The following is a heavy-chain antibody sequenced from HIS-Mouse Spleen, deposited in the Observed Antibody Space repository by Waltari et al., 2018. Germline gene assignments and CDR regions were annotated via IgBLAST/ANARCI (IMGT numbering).Heavy chain of an antibody. D-gene: IGHD1-26*01. Sequence: QVQLQESGPGLVKPSETLSLTCTVSGGSISSYSWSWIRQPPGKGLDWIGYINYSGRTNYNPSLKSRVTISVDTSKNQFSLKLSSVTAADTAVYYGASHGGGVGATPGAFDIWGQGTMVTVSS. CDR2: INYSGRT. V-gene: IGHV4-59*08. CDR3: ASHGGGVGATPGAFDI. J-gene: IGHJ3*02. CDR1: GGSISSYS.